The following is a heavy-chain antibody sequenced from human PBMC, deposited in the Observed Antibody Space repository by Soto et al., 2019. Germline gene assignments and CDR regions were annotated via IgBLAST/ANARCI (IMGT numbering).Heavy chain of an antibody. Sequence: QVQLVQSGAEVKKPGASVKVSCKASGYTFTSYGISWVRQAPGQGLEWMGWISAYNGNTNYAQKLQGRVTMTTDTSTSTGYMELRSLRSDDTAVYYCARDHHLRGYYGSGSYYNSPQYWGQGTLVTVSS. V-gene: IGHV1-18*01. CDR1: GYTFTSYG. CDR3: ARDHHLRGYYGSGSYYNSPQY. J-gene: IGHJ4*02. D-gene: IGHD3-10*01. CDR2: ISAYNGNT.